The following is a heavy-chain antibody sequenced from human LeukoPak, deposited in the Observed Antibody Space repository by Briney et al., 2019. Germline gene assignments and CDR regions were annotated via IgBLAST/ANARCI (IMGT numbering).Heavy chain of an antibody. J-gene: IGHJ5*02. Sequence: AGGSLRLSCAAAGFTFSYYGMDWVRQAPGKGLEWVAFIRFEGTEKFYAASVKGRFTISRDNSKTTLYLEMNSLRVEDTAVYYCAKDMMRDRWFGESWGQGTLVTVSS. CDR1: GFTFSYYG. CDR2: IRFEGTEK. V-gene: IGHV3-30*02. CDR3: AKDMMRDRWFGES. D-gene: IGHD3-10*01.